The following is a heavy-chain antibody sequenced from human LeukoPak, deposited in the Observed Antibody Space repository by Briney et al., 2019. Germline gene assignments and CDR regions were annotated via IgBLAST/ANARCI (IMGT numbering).Heavy chain of an antibody. CDR1: GFTSTTYS. Sequence: PGGSLRLSCAASGFTSTTYSMHWVRQVPGKGLVWVLRIKSDGSRTYYADSVKGRFTISRDNAKSTLYQQMDSLRAEDTAVYYCARALSSAWGLVDCWGQGTLVTVSS. CDR2: IKSDGSRT. V-gene: IGHV3-74*01. D-gene: IGHD6-19*01. CDR3: ARALSSAWGLVDC. J-gene: IGHJ4*02.